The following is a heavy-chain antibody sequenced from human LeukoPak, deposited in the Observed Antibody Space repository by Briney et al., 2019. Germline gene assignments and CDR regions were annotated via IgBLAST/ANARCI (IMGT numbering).Heavy chain of an antibody. Sequence: SQTLSLTCTVSGGSISGYYWSWIRQPPGKGLEWIGYIYYSGSINYNSSLKSRVAISVDTSRNQFSLKLSSMTAADTAVYYCVRNTLGHYDAFDIWGQGTMVTVSS. D-gene: IGHD1/OR15-1a*01. V-gene: IGHV4-59*01. CDR3: VRNTLGHYDAFDI. CDR2: IYYSGSI. CDR1: GGSISGYY. J-gene: IGHJ3*02.